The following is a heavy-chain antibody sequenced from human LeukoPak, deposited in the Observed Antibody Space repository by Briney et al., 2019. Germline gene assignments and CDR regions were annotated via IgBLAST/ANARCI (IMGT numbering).Heavy chain of an antibody. Sequence: GGSLRLSCAASGFTVSDNYMYWVRQAPGKGLEWVSAVTASAGNTYYADSVKGRFTISRDNSKNTLYLQVTSLRAEDTAVYYCAKGDYYGSGSFFKNGMDVWGQGTTVTVSS. V-gene: IGHV3-23*01. CDR2: VTASAGNT. J-gene: IGHJ6*02. D-gene: IGHD3-10*01. CDR3: AKGDYYGSGSFFKNGMDV. CDR1: GFTVSDNY.